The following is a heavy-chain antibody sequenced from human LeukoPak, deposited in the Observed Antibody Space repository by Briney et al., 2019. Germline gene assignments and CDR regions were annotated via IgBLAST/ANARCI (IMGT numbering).Heavy chain of an antibody. Sequence: GGSLRLSCAASGFTFSDHYMDWVRQAPGKGLEWVGRTRNKANRYTTEYAASVKGRFTISRDGSKNSLYLQMNSLKTEDTAVYYCARSSVSSDDYWGRGALVTVSS. CDR3: ARSSVSSDDY. CDR2: TRNKANRYTT. D-gene: IGHD3-10*01. V-gene: IGHV3-72*01. CDR1: GFTFSDHY. J-gene: IGHJ4*02.